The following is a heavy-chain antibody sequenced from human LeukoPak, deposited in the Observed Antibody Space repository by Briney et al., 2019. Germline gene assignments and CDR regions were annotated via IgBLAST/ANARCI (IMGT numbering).Heavy chain of an antibody. V-gene: IGHV3-64*01. Sequence: GGSLRLSCAASGFTFSSYSMHWVRQAPGKGLEYVSAISSNGDNTYYASSVKGRFTISRDNSRSTLHLQMGSVTPEDMGVYYCASRTSIGYYEVWGQGTLVTVSS. CDR1: GFTFSSYS. J-gene: IGHJ4*02. D-gene: IGHD1-26*01. CDR2: ISSNGDNT. CDR3: ASRTSIGYYEV.